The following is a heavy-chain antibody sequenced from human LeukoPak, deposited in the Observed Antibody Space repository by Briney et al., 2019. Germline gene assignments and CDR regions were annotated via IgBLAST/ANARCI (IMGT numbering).Heavy chain of an antibody. CDR3: AKGHYGSGSYYISGDYFDY. D-gene: IGHD3-10*01. Sequence: GGSLRLSCAASGFTFSTYAMSWVRQAPGKGLEWVSSISGSGGSTYYADSVKGRFTISKDNSKNTLYLQMNSLRAEDTAVYYCAKGHYGSGSYYISGDYFDYWGQGTLVTVSS. J-gene: IGHJ4*02. CDR1: GFTFSTYA. CDR2: ISGSGGST. V-gene: IGHV3-23*01.